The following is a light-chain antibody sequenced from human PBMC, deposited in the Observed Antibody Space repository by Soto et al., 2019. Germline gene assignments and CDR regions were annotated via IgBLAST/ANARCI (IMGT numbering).Light chain of an antibody. CDR1: QTIISW. V-gene: IGKV1-5*03. CDR3: QHYNSYSEA. J-gene: IGKJ1*01. Sequence: DIQMTPSPSTLSGSVGDRVTITCRASQTIISWLAWYQQKPGKAPKLLIYKASTLKSGVPSRFSGSGSGTEFTLTISSLQPDDFATYYCQHYNSYSEAFGQGTKGDIK. CDR2: KAS.